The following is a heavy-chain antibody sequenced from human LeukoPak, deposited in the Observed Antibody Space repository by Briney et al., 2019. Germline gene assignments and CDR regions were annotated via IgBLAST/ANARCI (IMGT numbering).Heavy chain of an antibody. CDR1: GFTFGGYG. J-gene: IGHJ4*02. V-gene: IGHV3-33*01. D-gene: IGHD1-14*01. Sequence: GRSLRLSCAGSGFTFGGYGMHWFRQTPGKGLEWVAVIAYDGSRAFYADSVKGRFTISRDNSKNTMSVQMDDLRAEDTAVYYCTRYNNDHFDYWAREPWSPSPQ. CDR3: TRYNNDHFDY. CDR2: IAYDGSRA.